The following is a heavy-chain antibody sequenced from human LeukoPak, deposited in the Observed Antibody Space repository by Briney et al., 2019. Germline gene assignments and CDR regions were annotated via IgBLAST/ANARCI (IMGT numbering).Heavy chain of an antibody. V-gene: IGHV3-7*01. CDR2: IKQDGSEK. D-gene: IGHD3-3*01. CDR1: GFTFSSYW. CDR3: ARDRYDFWSGYYPDAFDI. J-gene: IGHJ3*02. Sequence: PGGSLRLSCAASGFTFSSYWMSWVRQAPGKGLEWVANIKQDGSEKYYVDSVKGRFTISRDNAKNSLYLQMNSLRAEDTAVYYCARDRYDFWSGYYPDAFDIWGRGTMVTVSS.